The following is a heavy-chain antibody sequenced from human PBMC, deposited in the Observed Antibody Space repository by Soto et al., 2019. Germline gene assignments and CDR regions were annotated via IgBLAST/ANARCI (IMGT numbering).Heavy chain of an antibody. J-gene: IGHJ6*02. D-gene: IGHD6-6*01. V-gene: IGHV6-1*01. CDR3: ARDPSIAALDYYYGMDV. CDR2: TYYRSKWYN. Sequence: TFSLTCGISGDSVSSITAACNWIRQSQSRGLEWLGRTYYRSKWYNDYAVSVKSRITINPDTSKNQFSLQLNSVTPEDTAVYYCARDPSIAALDYYYGMDVRGQGTTVTVSS. CDR1: GDSVSSITAA.